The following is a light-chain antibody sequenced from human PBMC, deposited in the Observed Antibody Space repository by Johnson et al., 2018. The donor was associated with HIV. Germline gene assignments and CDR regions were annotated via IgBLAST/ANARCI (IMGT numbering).Light chain of an antibody. CDR1: SSNIGNNY. J-gene: IGLJ1*01. CDR3: GTWDSSLSAYYV. Sequence: TQPPSVSAAPGQKVTISCSGSSSNIGNNYVSWYQQLPGTAPKLLIYDNNKRPSGIPDRFSGSKSGTSATLGITGLQTGDEADYYCGTWDSSLSAYYVFGPGTKVTVL. CDR2: DNN. V-gene: IGLV1-51*01.